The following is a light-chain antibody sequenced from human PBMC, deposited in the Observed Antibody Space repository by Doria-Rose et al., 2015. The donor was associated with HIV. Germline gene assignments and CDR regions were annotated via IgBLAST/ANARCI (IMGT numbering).Light chain of an antibody. J-gene: IGKJ1*01. Sequence: TQSPGTLSLSPVERATLSCRASQSFSSTYLAWYQQKPGKAPSLLIYDGSTRATGIPDRFSASGSGTDFTLTINRLEPEDFALYYCHQYGTSWTFGQGTKVEI. CDR2: DGS. V-gene: IGKV3-20*01. CDR3: HQYGTSWT. CDR1: QSFSSTY.